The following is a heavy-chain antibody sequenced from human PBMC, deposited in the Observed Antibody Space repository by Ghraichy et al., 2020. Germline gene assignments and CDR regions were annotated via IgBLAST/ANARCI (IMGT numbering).Heavy chain of an antibody. J-gene: IGHJ6*02. D-gene: IGHD3-9*01. V-gene: IGHV4-59*08. CDR3: ARQGLVRDILTGSYYYYGMDV. CDR2: IYYSGST. CDR1: GGSISSYY. Sequence: SETLSLTCTVSGGSISSYYWSWIRQPPGKGLEWIGYIYYSGSTNYNPSLKSRVTISVDTSKNQFSLKLSSVTAADTAVYYCARQGLVRDILTGSYYYYGMDVWGQGTTVTVSS.